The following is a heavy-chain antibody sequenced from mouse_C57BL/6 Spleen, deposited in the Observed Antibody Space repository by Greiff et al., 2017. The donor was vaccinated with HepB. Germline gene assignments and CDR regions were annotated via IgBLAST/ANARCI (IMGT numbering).Heavy chain of an antibody. V-gene: IGHV1-81*01. J-gene: IGHJ3*01. D-gene: IGHD2-1*01. CDR1: GYTFTSYG. Sequence: VQLVESGAELARPGASVKLSCKASGYTFTSYGISWVKQRTGQGLEWIGEIYPRSGNTYYNEKFKGKATLTADKSSSTAYMELRSLTSEDSAVYFCARRRENGNLDYWGQGTLVTVSA. CDR3: ARRRENGNLDY. CDR2: IYPRSGNT.